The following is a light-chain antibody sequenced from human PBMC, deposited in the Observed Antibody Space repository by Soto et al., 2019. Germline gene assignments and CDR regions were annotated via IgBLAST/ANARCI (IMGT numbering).Light chain of an antibody. CDR3: ATWDNTLSVEV. J-gene: IGLJ3*02. CDR2: GNN. V-gene: IGLV1-51*01. Sequence: QSVLTQPPSVSVAPGQKVTISCFGSNSNIGRNYVSWYQQLPGTAPKLLIYGNNNRHSGITDRISGSKSGTSATLGITGLQPGDEADYYCATWDNTLSVEVFGGGTKLTVL. CDR1: NSNIGRNY.